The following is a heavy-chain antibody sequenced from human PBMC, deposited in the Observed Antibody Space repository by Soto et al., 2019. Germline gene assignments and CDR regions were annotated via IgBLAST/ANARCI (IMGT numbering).Heavy chain of an antibody. D-gene: IGHD2-8*02. CDR3: ASLGYCSGADCHGTR. Sequence: SETLSLTCAVSGGSVSSNNWWTWVRQPPGQGLEWIGEIYQSGSTNYNPSLKGRVTISVDKFKNQFSLKLTSVTAADTAVYFCASLGYCSGADCHGTRWGQGILVTVSS. J-gene: IGHJ4*01. CDR1: GGSVSSNNW. V-gene: IGHV4-4*02. CDR2: IYQSGST.